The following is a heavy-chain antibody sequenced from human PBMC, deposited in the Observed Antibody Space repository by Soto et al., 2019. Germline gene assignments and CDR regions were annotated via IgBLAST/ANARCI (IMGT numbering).Heavy chain of an antibody. D-gene: IGHD2-2*01. V-gene: IGHV3-23*01. Sequence: GGSLRLSCAASGFTFSSYAMTWVRQAPGKGLEWVSSISGSGGTTYHADSVKGRFTTSRDNSKNTLYLQMNSLRAEDTALYFCAKASNIIVVPGARCSYWGQGALVTVSS. J-gene: IGHJ4*02. CDR2: ISGSGGTT. CDR1: GFTFSSYA. CDR3: AKASNIIVVPGARCSY.